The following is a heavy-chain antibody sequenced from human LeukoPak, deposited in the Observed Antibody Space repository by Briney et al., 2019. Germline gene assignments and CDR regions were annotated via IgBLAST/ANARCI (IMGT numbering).Heavy chain of an antibody. CDR1: GITVSSNY. J-gene: IGHJ5*02. Sequence: GGSLRLSCAASGITVSSNYMTWVRQAPGKGLDWVSVIYNDGGTYYADSVKGRFTISRDNAKNSLYLQMNSLRAEDTAVYYCARVDTAKYNWFDPWGQGTLVTVSS. CDR2: IYNDGGT. CDR3: ARVDTAKYNWFDP. D-gene: IGHD5-18*01. V-gene: IGHV3-53*01.